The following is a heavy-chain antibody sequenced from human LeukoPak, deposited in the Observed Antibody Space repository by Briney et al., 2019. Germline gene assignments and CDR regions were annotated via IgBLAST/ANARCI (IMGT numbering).Heavy chain of an antibody. Sequence: PGRSLRLSCTASGLSFADYAVTWVRQAPGEGLEFLGFIRTKANGETTEYAASVKGRFTISRDDSEHIAYLQMNSLKAEDTGVYFCTRDSDRHSPLDHWGQGTLVTVSS. J-gene: IGHJ5*02. CDR2: IRTKANGETT. V-gene: IGHV3-49*04. CDR1: GLSFADYA. D-gene: IGHD2-15*01. CDR3: TRDSDRHSPLDH.